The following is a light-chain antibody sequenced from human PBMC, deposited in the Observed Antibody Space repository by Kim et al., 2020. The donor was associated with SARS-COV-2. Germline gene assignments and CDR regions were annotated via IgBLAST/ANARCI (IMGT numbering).Light chain of an antibody. V-gene: IGLV2-11*03. CDR1: SSDVGNYNS. CDR2: GVT. Sequence: GQSVTISCTGTSSDVGNYNSVSWYQQHPGKAPKVMIYGVTKRPSGVPDRFSGSKSGNTASLTISGLQAEDEADYYCCSYAGSYTNVFGSGTKVTVL. CDR3: CSYAGSYTNV. J-gene: IGLJ1*01.